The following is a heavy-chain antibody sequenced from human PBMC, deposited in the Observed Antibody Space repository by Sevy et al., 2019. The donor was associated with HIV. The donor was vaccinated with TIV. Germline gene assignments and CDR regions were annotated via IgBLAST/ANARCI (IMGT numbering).Heavy chain of an antibody. CDR2: ISSSSSYI. V-gene: IGHV3-21*01. J-gene: IGHJ4*02. CDR1: GFTFSSYS. Sequence: GGSLRLSCAASGFTFSSYSMNWVRQAPGKGLEWVSSISSSSSYIYYADSVKGRFTISRDNAKNSLYLQMNSLRAEDTAVYYCARDPYTTTGATCFDYWGQGTLVTVSS. CDR3: ARDPYTTTGATCFDY. D-gene: IGHD1-26*01.